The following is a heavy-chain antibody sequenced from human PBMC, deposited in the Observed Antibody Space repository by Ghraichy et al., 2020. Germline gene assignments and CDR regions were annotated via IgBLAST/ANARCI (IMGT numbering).Heavy chain of an antibody. Sequence: ASVKVSCKVSGYTLTELSMHWVRQAPGKGLEWMGGFDPEDGETVYAQKFHGRVTMTEDTSTDTAYMELSTLRSEDTAVYYCGTAVDYCSSTSCYFFYGMDVWGQGTTVTVSS. J-gene: IGHJ6*02. V-gene: IGHV1-24*01. CDR1: GYTLTELS. D-gene: IGHD2-2*01. CDR3: GTAVDYCSSTSCYFFYGMDV. CDR2: FDPEDGET.